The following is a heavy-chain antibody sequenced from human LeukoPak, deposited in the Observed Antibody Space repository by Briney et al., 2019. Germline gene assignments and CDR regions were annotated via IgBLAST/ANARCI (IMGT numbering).Heavy chain of an antibody. CDR2: IYYSGCT. D-gene: IGHD6-13*01. CDR1: GGSFSGYY. Sequence: PSETLSLTCAVYGGSFSGYYWSWIRQPPGKGLEWIGYIYYSGCTNYNPSLKSRVTISVDTSKNQFSLKLSSATAADTAVYFCARGRVSSSTWYSTYYYYFYMDVWGKGTTVTVSS. CDR3: ARGRVSSSTWYSTYYYYFYMDV. V-gene: IGHV4-34*11. J-gene: IGHJ6*03.